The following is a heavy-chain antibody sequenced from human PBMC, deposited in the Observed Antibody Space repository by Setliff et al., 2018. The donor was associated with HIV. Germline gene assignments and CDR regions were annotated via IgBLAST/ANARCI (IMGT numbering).Heavy chain of an antibody. D-gene: IGHD3-10*01. CDR1: GGSLGGYY. V-gene: IGHV4-34*01. CDR2: VNHSGNT. Sequence: SETLSLTCAVYGGSLGGYYWSWIRQPPGKGLEWIGEVNHSGNTNYIPSLKSRVTIALDTSKNQFSLNLSSVTAADTAGYYCARGFGDFSSMIYYYYGMDVWGQGTTVTVSS. J-gene: IGHJ6*02. CDR3: ARGFGDFSSMIYYYYGMDV.